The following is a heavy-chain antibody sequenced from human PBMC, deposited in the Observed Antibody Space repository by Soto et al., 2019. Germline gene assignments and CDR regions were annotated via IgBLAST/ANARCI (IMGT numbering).Heavy chain of an antibody. J-gene: IGHJ4*02. CDR3: ARAIDRITMVRAKGYFDY. CDR1: GGSISSGGYY. D-gene: IGHD3-10*01. Sequence: SETLSLTCTVSGGSISSGGYYWSWIRQHPGKGLEWIGYIYYSGSTYYNPSLKSRVTISVDTSKNQFSLKLSSVTAADTAVYYCARAIDRITMVRAKGYFDYWGQGTLVTVSS. V-gene: IGHV4-31*03. CDR2: IYYSGST.